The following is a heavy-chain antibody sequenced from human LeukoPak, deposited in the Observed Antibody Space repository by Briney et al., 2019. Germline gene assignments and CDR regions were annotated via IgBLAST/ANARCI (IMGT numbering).Heavy chain of an antibody. D-gene: IGHD3-22*01. Sequence: SVKVSCKASGGTFSSCAISWVRQAPGHGLGWMGGIIPIFGTANYAQKFQGRVTITTDESTSTAYMALSSLRSEDTAVYYCARVNLDRDSSGFAFDYWGQGTLVTVSS. CDR1: GGTFSSCA. J-gene: IGHJ4*02. V-gene: IGHV1-69*05. CDR2: IIPIFGTA. CDR3: ARVNLDRDSSGFAFDY.